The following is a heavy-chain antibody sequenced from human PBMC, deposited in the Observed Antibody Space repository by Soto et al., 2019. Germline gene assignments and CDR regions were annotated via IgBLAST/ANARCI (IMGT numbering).Heavy chain of an antibody. D-gene: IGHD3-10*01. CDR1: GVSISSGGYY. CDR3: ARRTQYYYGSGSYNWFDP. Sequence: PSETLSLTCTVSGVSISSGGYYWGWIRQHPGKGLEWIGNIYYSGSTYYNPSLKSRVTISVDTSKNQFSLKLSSVTAADTAVYYCARRTQYYYGSGSYNWFDPWGQGTLVTVSS. J-gene: IGHJ5*02. V-gene: IGHV4-31*03. CDR2: IYYSGST.